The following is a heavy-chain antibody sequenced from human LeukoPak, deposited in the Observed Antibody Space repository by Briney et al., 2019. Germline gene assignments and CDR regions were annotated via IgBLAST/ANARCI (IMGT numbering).Heavy chain of an antibody. D-gene: IGHD6-6*01. CDR2: IYSSGGS. CDR3: ARRTLAARPDEDWFDP. J-gene: IGHJ5*02. CDR1: GDSINSGGFY. V-gene: IGHV4-31*02. Sequence: PSETLSLTWTVSGDSINSGGFYWSWIRQLPGKGLEWIGYIYSSGGSYYKPSLKSRVAISVDTSKNQFSLKLTSVTAADTAVYCCARRTLAARPDEDWFDPWGQGTLVAVSS.